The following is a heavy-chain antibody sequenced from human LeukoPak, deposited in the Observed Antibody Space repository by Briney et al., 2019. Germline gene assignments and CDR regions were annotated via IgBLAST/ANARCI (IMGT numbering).Heavy chain of an antibody. D-gene: IGHD3-22*01. CDR3: ATINSMRVVLIF. Sequence: PGGSLRLSCAASGFTLSSFDMTWVRQAPGKGLEWVSTISVSATNTYYADSVKGRFTISRDNSKNTLYLQMNSLRADDTAVYYCATINSMRVVLIFWGQGTLVTVSS. J-gene: IGHJ1*01. CDR2: ISVSATNT. V-gene: IGHV3-23*01. CDR1: GFTLSSFD.